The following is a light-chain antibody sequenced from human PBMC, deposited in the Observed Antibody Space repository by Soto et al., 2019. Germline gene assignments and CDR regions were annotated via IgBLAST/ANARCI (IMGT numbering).Light chain of an antibody. CDR3: QQYHDWPLT. Sequence: EIVMTQSPATLSVSPGERATLSGRASQSVSSNFAWYQQRPAQAPRLLIYDVSTRATGVPTRFSGSGSGTEFTLTISSLQSEDFAVYYCQQYHDWPLTFGGGTRVEIK. CDR2: DVS. V-gene: IGKV3D-15*01. CDR1: QSVSSN. J-gene: IGKJ4*01.